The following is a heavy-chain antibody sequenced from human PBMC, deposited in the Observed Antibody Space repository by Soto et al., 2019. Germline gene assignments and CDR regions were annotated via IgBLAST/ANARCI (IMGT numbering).Heavy chain of an antibody. Sequence: QITLKESGPTLVKPTQTLTLTCTFSGLSLSTSGEAVGWIRQPPGKALEWLALIYWDDDKRYNPTLKTRLTSTKDTSKTQVVLTLTNRDPVDTAPYYCAHYVSTSPAGWFDPWGQGILVTVSS. V-gene: IGHV2-5*02. D-gene: IGHD3-10*02. CDR2: IYWDDDK. CDR3: AHYVSTSPAGWFDP. CDR1: GLSLSTSGEA. J-gene: IGHJ5*02.